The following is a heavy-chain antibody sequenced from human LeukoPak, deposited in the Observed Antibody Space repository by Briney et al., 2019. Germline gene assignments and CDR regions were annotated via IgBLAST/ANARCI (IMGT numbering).Heavy chain of an antibody. CDR1: GGTFSSYA. V-gene: IGHV1-69*01. CDR2: IIPIFGTA. Sequence: SVKVSCKASGGTFSSYAISWVRQAPGQGLEWMGGIIPIFGTANYAQKFQGRVTITADESTSTAYMELSSLRSEDTAVYYCASRLPSPGEGKYYYGMDVWGKGTAVTVSS. CDR3: ASRLPSPGEGKYYYGMDV. D-gene: IGHD3-10*01. J-gene: IGHJ6*04.